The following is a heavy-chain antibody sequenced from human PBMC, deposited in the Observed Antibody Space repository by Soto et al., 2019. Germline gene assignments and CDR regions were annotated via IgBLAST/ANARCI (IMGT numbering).Heavy chain of an antibody. J-gene: IGHJ4*02. CDR2: IYYSGST. CDR3: ARDGEMATIFY. V-gene: IGHV4-59*01. D-gene: IGHD5-12*01. CDR1: GGSISSYY. Sequence: SETLSLTCTVSGGSISSYYWSWIRQPPGKGLEWIGYIYYSGSTNYNPSLKSRVTISVDTSKNQFSLKLSSVTAADTAVYYCARDGEMATIFYWGQGTLVT.